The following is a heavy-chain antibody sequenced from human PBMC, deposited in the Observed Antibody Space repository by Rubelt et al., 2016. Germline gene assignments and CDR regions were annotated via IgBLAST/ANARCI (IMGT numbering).Heavy chain of an antibody. Sequence: GESGGGLVQPGGSLRLSCAASGFTFSSYAMHWVRQAPGKGLEWVAVISYDGSNKYYADSVKGRFTISRDNSKNTLYLQMTSLRAEDTAVYYCARAAGDYLIYYYYYGMDVWGQGTTVTVSS. CDR3: ARAAGDYLIYYYYYGMDV. D-gene: IGHD4-17*01. CDR2: ISYDGSNK. V-gene: IGHV3-30*04. CDR1: GFTFSSYA. J-gene: IGHJ6*02.